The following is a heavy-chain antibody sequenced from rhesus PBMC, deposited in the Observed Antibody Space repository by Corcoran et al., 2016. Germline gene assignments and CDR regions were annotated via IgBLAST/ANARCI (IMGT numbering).Heavy chain of an antibody. Sequence: EVQLVESGGGLVQPGGSLRLSCAASGFTFSSYDMSWVRQAPGKGLEWVSYISYTGKTTYYADSVEGRFPISRDNAKNSLSLQMSSLRAEDTAVYYCTSEFDGYFDYWGQGVLVTVSS. V-gene: IGHV3-136*01. CDR3: TSEFDGYFDY. CDR2: ISYTGKTT. J-gene: IGHJ4*01. CDR1: GFTFSSYD.